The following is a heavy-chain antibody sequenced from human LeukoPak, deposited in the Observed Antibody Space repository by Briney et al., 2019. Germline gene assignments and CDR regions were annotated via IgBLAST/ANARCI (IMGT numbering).Heavy chain of an antibody. D-gene: IGHD6-13*01. J-gene: IGHJ5*02. Sequence: SETLSLTCTVSGGSISSGGYYWSWIRQPPGKGLEWIGYIYHSGSTYYNPSLKSRVTISVDRSKNQFSLKLSSVTAADTAVYYCARDGPGVYSSSWTQAWFDPWGQGTPVTVSS. CDR1: GGSISSGGYY. CDR3: ARDGPGVYSSSWTQAWFDP. CDR2: IYHSGST. V-gene: IGHV4-30-2*01.